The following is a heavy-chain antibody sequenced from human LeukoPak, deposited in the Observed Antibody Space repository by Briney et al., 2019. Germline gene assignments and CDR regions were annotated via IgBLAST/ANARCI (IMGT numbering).Heavy chain of an antibody. J-gene: IGHJ1*01. V-gene: IGHV3-23*01. D-gene: IGHD3-22*01. CDR3: AIMHGYYDGSGYWVQ. Sequence: GGSLRLSCAASGFTFGSYGMSWVRQAPGKGLEWVSFITPNADRTSYADSVEGRFTISRDNPRNTLYMQMNSLRDEDTALYYCAIMHGYYDGSGYWVQWGEGTLVTVSS. CDR2: ITPNADRT. CDR1: GFTFGSYG.